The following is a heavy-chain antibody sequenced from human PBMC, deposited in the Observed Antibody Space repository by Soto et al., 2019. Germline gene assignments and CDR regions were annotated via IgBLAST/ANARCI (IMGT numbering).Heavy chain of an antibody. Sequence: EVQLVESGGGLVQPGRSLRLSCAASGFTFDDYAMHWVRQAPGKGLEWVSGISCNSGSIGYADSVKGRFTISRDNAKNSLYLQMNSLRAEDTALYYCAKDSEPMVRGVTGYFDYWGQGTLVTVSS. CDR3: AKDSEPMVRGVTGYFDY. V-gene: IGHV3-9*01. D-gene: IGHD3-10*01. J-gene: IGHJ4*02. CDR2: ISCNSGSI. CDR1: GFTFDDYA.